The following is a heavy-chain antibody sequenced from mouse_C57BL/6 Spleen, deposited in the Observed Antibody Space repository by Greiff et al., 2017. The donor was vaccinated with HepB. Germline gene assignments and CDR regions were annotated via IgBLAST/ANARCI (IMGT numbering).Heavy chain of an antibody. CDR2: IYPGSGST. CDR3: ARITTVEGY. Sequence: VQLVESGAELVKPGASVKMSCKASGYTFTSYWITWVKQRPGQGLEWIGDIYPGSGSTNYNEKFKSKATLTVDTSSSTAYMQLSSLTSEDSAVYYCARITTVEGYWGQGTTLTVSS. D-gene: IGHD1-1*01. CDR1: GYTFTSYW. J-gene: IGHJ2*01. V-gene: IGHV1-55*01.